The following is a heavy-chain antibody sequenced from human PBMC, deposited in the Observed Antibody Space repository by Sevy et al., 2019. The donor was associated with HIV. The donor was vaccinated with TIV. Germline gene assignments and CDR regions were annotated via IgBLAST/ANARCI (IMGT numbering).Heavy chain of an antibody. V-gene: IGHV3-23*01. Sequence: GGSLRLSCAASGFIFSDYAMSWVRQAPGKGLEWVSSISGGDDSTYYADSVKGRFTVSRDNSKKTLYLQMNTLRAEDTAVYYCAKFGDYYGSGGCHWYFDFWGRGTLVTVS. D-gene: IGHD3-22*01. CDR2: ISGGDDST. CDR3: AKFGDYYGSGGCHWYFDF. CDR1: GFIFSDYA. J-gene: IGHJ2*01.